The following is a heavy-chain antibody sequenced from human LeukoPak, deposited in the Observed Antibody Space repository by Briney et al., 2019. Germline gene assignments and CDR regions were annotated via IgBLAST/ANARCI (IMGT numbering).Heavy chain of an antibody. CDR1: GGSISSSIYY. D-gene: IGHD3-22*01. CDR3: ARARGGYYGSSAYYPAPAVDY. J-gene: IGHJ4*02. V-gene: IGHV4-39*07. Sequence: SETLSLTCTVSGGSISSSIYYWGWIRQPPGKGLEWIGSIFYSGSTYYNSSLKSRVIISVDTSKNQFSLKLSSVTAADTAVHYCARARGGYYGSSAYYPAPAVDYWGQGTLVTVSS. CDR2: IFYSGST.